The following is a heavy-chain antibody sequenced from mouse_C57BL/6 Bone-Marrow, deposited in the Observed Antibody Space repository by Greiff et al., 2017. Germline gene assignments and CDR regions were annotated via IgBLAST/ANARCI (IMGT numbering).Heavy chain of an antibody. J-gene: IGHJ2*01. Sequence: VHVKQSGPVLVKPGASVKMSCKASGYTFTDYYMNWVKQSHGKSLEWIGVINPYNGGTSYNQKFKGKATLTVDKSSSTAYMELNSLTSEDSAVYYCAAGSSRDYWGQGTTLTVSS. CDR1: GYTFTDYY. CDR2: INPYNGGT. V-gene: IGHV1-19*01. D-gene: IGHD1-1*01. CDR3: AAGSSRDY.